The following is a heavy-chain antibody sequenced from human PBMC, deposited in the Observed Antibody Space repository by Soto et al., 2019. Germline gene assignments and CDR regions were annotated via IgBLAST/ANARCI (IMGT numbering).Heavy chain of an antibody. CDR2: IIPIFGTA. V-gene: IGHV1-69*13. CDR1: GGTFSSYA. J-gene: IGHJ6*02. D-gene: IGHD2-15*01. CDR3: ARGDRLQDYYYYYGMDV. Sequence: SVKVSCKASGGTFSSYAISWVRQAPGQGLEWMGGIIPIFGTANYAQKFQGRVTITADESTSTAYMELSSQRSEDTAVYYCARGDRLQDYYYYYGMDVWGQVTTVTFCS.